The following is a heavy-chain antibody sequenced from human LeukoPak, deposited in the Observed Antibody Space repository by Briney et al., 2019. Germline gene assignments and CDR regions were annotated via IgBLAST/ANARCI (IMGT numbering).Heavy chain of an antibody. CDR2: ISSRGSSI. V-gene: IGHV3-11*04. J-gene: IGHJ4*02. CDR3: AGDKALNC. CDR1: GFTFSDYY. Sequence: PGGSLRLSCAASGFTFSDYYMTWIRQAPGKGLEWLSYISSRGSSIYYADSVKGRFTISRDNAKNSLFLQMNSLRAEDTAVYFCAGDKALNCWGQGTPVTVSS.